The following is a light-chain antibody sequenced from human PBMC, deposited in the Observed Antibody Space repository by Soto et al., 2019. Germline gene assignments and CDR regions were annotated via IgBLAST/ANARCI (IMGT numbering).Light chain of an antibody. CDR3: GADHGSGSNFVLWV. V-gene: IGLV9-49*01. CDR2: VGTGGIVG. Sequence: QSVLTQPTSASASLGASVTLTCTLSSGYSNYKVDWYQQRPGKGPRFVMRVGTGGIVGSKGDGIPDRFSVLGSGLNRYLTIKNIQEEDESDYHCGADHGSGSNFVLWVFGGGTQLTVL. J-gene: IGLJ3*02. CDR1: SGYSNYK.